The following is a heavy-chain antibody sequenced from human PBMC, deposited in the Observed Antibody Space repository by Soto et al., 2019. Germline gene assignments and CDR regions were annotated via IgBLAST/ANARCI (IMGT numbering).Heavy chain of an antibody. CDR1: GGSISSSNW. CDR2: IYHSGST. J-gene: IGHJ5*02. D-gene: IGHD2-8*01. Sequence: SETLSLTCAVSGGSISSSNWWSWVRQPPGKGLEWIGEIYHSGSTNYNPSLKSRVTISVDKSKNQFSLKLSSVTAADTAVYYCARERGRYCTNGVCYTGWFDPWGQGTLVTVSS. V-gene: IGHV4-4*02. CDR3: ARERGRYCTNGVCYTGWFDP.